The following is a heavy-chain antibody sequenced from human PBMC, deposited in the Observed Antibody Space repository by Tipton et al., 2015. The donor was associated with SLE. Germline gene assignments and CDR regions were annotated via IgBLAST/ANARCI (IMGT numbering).Heavy chain of an antibody. D-gene: IGHD3-22*01. CDR3: AREGYYDNSGYYPLFDS. CDR2: IYDSENT. V-gene: IGHV4-59*01. Sequence: GLVKPSETLSLTCTVSGGSIRSYYWSWIRQAPGKGLEWIGYIYDSENTNYNPSLRSRVTISSDTPKNQFSLKLSSVTAADTAVYYCAREGYYDNSGYYPLFDSWGQGILVTVSS. CDR1: GGSIRSYY. J-gene: IGHJ4*01.